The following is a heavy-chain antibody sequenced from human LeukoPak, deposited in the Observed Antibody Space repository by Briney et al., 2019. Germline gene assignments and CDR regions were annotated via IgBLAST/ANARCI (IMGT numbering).Heavy chain of an antibody. J-gene: IGHJ4*02. D-gene: IGHD2-2*01. CDR1: GYTFTSYG. V-gene: IGHV1-18*04. Sequence: ASVKVSCKASGYTFTSYGISWVRQAPGQGLEWMGWISPYNGNTNYAQKLQGRVTMTTDTSTSTAYMELRSLRSDDTAVYYCARVPLIVVVPAALSGDYWGQGTLVTVSS. CDR2: ISPYNGNT. CDR3: ARVPLIVVVPAALSGDY.